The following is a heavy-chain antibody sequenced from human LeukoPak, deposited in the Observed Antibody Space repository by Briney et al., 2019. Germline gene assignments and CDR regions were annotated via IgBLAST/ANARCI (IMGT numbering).Heavy chain of an antibody. CDR3: AKDLYGDFAAVDY. V-gene: IGHV3-30*18. Sequence: GGSLRLSCAASGFTFSSYGMHWVRQAPGKGLEWVAVISYDGSNKYYADSVKGRFTISRDNSKNTLYLQMNSLRAEDTAVYYCAKDLYGDFAAVDYWGQGTLVTVSS. CDR2: ISYDGSNK. CDR1: GFTFSSYG. D-gene: IGHD4-17*01. J-gene: IGHJ4*02.